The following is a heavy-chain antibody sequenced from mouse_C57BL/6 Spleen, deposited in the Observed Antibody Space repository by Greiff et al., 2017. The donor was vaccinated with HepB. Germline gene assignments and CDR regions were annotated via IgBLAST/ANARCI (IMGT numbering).Heavy chain of an antibody. V-gene: IGHV1-81*01. CDR2: IYPRSGNT. CDR3: ASSVVATVYWYFDV. Sequence: VQGVESGAELARPGASVKLSCKASGYTFTSYGISWVKQRTGQGLEWIGEIYPRSGNTYYNEKFKGKATLTADKSSSTAYMELRSLTSEDSAVYFCASSVVATVYWYFDVWGTGTTVTVSS. J-gene: IGHJ1*03. D-gene: IGHD1-1*01. CDR1: GYTFTSYG.